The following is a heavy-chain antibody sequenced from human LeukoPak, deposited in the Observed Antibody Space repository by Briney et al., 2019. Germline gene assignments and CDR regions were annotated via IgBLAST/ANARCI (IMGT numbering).Heavy chain of an antibody. J-gene: IGHJ6*02. D-gene: IGHD3-10*01. CDR2: INRSGST. Sequence: SEPIPLTFAVYGRSFNCYYWSWIRQPPREGLEWTVEINRSGSTNYNQSLKSRVTISIDTSKNTFYLKLNSLTAEDTAVYYCGRGGMIRGVSSLRYGGMDVWGQGPTVSVSS. CDR1: GRSFNCYY. V-gene: IGHV4-34*01. CDR3: GRGGMIRGVSSLRYGGMDV.